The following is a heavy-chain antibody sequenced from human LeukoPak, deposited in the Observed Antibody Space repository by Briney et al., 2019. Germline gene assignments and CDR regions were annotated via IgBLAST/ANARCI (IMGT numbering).Heavy chain of an antibody. CDR1: GGSISSSSYY. V-gene: IGHV4-39*07. CDR3: ARSAAYCGGDCYYHYYYYMDV. J-gene: IGHJ6*03. CDR2: IYYSGST. Sequence: SETLSLTCTVSGGSISSSSYYWGWIRQSPGKGLEWIGTIYYSGSTYSNPSLRSRVTISVDTSKNQFSLKLSSVTAADTAVYCARSAAYCGGDCYYHYYYYMDVWGKGTTVTVS. D-gene: IGHD2-21*02.